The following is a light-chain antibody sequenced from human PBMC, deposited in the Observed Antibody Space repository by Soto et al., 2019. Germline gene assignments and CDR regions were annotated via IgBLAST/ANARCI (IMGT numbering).Light chain of an antibody. CDR3: QQYGSSPYT. V-gene: IGKV3-20*01. Sequence: EIVLTQSPGTLSLSPGERATLSCRASQTLTSTYLTWFQQKPGQAPRLLIYGVSSRATGIPDRFSGSGSGTDFTLTISKLEPEDFAVYYCQQYGSSPYTFGQGTKVEIK. CDR1: QTLTSTY. CDR2: GVS. J-gene: IGKJ2*01.